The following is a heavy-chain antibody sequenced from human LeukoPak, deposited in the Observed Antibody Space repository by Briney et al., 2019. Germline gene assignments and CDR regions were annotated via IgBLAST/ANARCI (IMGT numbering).Heavy chain of an antibody. Sequence: GGSLRLSCAASGFTFSNAWMSWVRQAPGTGLEWVGRIKSKGDGGTIDYAAPMTGRFTISRDDSKNMLFLQMNSLRIEDAAVYYCASEWELGRDYWGQGTLVTVSS. CDR3: ASEWELGRDY. V-gene: IGHV3-15*01. CDR2: IKSKGDGGTI. J-gene: IGHJ4*02. D-gene: IGHD1-26*01. CDR1: GFTFSNAW.